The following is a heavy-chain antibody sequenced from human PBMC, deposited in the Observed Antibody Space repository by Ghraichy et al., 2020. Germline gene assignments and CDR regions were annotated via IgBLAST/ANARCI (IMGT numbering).Heavy chain of an antibody. D-gene: IGHD3-3*01. V-gene: IGHV3-23*01. Sequence: GGSLRLSCAASGFTFSSYAMTWVRQAPGKGLEWVSTISGTGGTSYYADSVKGRFTISRDNFKKTLYLQMNSLRAEGTAVYYCARGRRVVITTPFDYWGQGTLVTVSS. J-gene: IGHJ4*02. CDR2: ISGTGGTS. CDR1: GFTFSSYA. CDR3: ARGRRVVITTPFDY.